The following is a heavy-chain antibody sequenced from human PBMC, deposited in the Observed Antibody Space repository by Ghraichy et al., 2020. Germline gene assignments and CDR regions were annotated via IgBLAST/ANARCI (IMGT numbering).Heavy chain of an antibody. Sequence: ESLNISCTVSGEPITSSGYYWGWIRQPPGKGLEWIGSIFFGGGTYYSPSLRSRVTLSMETSRNQLSLKVRSVTATDTAVYFCARFSSAWYESDYNWFDPWGQGILVTVSS. CDR2: IFFGGGT. J-gene: IGHJ5*02. V-gene: IGHV4-39*01. CDR3: ARFSSAWYESDYNWFDP. CDR1: GEPITSSGYY. D-gene: IGHD6-13*01.